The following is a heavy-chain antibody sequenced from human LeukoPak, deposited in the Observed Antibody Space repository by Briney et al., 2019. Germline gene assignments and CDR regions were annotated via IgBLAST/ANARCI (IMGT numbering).Heavy chain of an antibody. V-gene: IGHV3-15*01. CDR3: TSVRGSGNFGLDV. CDR2: VKDKTDGGTT. Sequence: GGSLRLSCAASGFTVTNAWMSWVRQAPGKGLEGVGRVKDKTDGGTTDYAAPVKGRFTISSDDSKNTLFLQMNSLEIEDTAVYYCTSVRGSGNFGLDVWGQGTTVTVSS. J-gene: IGHJ6*02. D-gene: IGHD3-16*01. CDR1: GFTVTNAW.